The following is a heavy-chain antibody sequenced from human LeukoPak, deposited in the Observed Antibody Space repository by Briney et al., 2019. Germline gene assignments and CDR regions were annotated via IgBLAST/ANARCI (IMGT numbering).Heavy chain of an antibody. CDR2: ISSSGNSI. Sequence: PGRSLRLSCAASGFSLTTYEMNLVRQTPGKGLEWVSYISSSGNSIYYADSVKGRFTISRDNAKNSLSLQMNSLRAEDTAIYYCARDRRVGATWSVGAFDIWGQGTTVTVSS. D-gene: IGHD1-26*01. CDR1: GFSLTTYE. CDR3: ARDRRVGATWSVGAFDI. J-gene: IGHJ3*02. V-gene: IGHV3-48*03.